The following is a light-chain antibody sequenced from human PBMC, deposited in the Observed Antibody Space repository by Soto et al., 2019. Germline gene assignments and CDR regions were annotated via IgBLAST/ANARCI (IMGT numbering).Light chain of an antibody. CDR1: SGHSSYA. CDR2: LNSDGSH. J-gene: IGLJ3*02. Sequence: QSVLTQSPSASASLGASVKLTCTLSSGHSSYAIAWHQQQPEKGPRYLMKLNSDGSHSKGDGIPDRFSGSSSGAERYLTNSSLQSEDEADYYCQTWGTGLWVVGGGTKLTVL. V-gene: IGLV4-69*01. CDR3: QTWGTGLWV.